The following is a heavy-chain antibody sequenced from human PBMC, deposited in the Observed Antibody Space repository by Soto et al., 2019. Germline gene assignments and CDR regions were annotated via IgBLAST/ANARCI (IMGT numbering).Heavy chain of an antibody. CDR1: GFTFSSYG. D-gene: IGHD1-26*01. CDR2: IWYGGSNK. J-gene: IGHJ6*02. V-gene: IGHV3-30*02. Sequence: PGGSLRLSCAASGFTFSSYGMHWVRQAPGKGLEWVAVIWYGGSNKYYADSVKGRFTISRDNSKNTLYLQMNSLRAEDTAVYYCAKSVYRIVGATIPYYYYGMDVWGQGTTVTVSS. CDR3: AKSVYRIVGATIPYYYYGMDV.